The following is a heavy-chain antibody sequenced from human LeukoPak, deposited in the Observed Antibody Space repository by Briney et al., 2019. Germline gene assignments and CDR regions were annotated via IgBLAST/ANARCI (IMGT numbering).Heavy chain of an antibody. CDR3: ARDPYGGNGY. V-gene: IGHV1-69*04. D-gene: IGHD4-23*01. Sequence: ASVKVSCKAPGGTFSSYAISWVRQAPGQGLEWMGRIIPILGIANYAQKFQGRVTITADKSTSTAYMELSSLRSEDTAVYYCARDPYGGNGYWGQGTLVTVSS. J-gene: IGHJ4*02. CDR2: IIPILGIA. CDR1: GGTFSSYA.